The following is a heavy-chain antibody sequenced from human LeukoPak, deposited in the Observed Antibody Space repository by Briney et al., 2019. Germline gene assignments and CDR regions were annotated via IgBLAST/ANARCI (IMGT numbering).Heavy chain of an antibody. J-gene: IGHJ4*02. D-gene: IGHD3-10*01. V-gene: IGHV4-39*01. Sequence: PSETLSLTCTVSGGSISSSSHYWGWIRQPPGKGLEWIGSIYYSGSTYYNPSLKSRVTISVDTSKNQFSLKLSSVTAADTAVYYCASTRVLLWFGELLWPLDYWGQGTLVTVSS. CDR2: IYYSGST. CDR3: ASTRVLLWFGELLWPLDY. CDR1: GGSISSSSHY.